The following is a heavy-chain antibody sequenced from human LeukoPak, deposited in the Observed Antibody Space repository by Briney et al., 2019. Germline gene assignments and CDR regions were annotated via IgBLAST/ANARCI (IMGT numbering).Heavy chain of an antibody. CDR3: ARAWESIAGYYFDY. D-gene: IGHD1-26*01. Sequence: ASVKVSCKASGYTFSSYHIHWVRQAPGQGLEWMGKINPSFNPGVDVTSYAQKFQGRVTMTRDTSTNTVYMELSSLRSEDTAVYYCARAWESIAGYYFDYWGQGTLVTVSS. V-gene: IGHV1-46*01. J-gene: IGHJ4*02. CDR2: INPSFNPGVDVT. CDR1: GYTFSSYH.